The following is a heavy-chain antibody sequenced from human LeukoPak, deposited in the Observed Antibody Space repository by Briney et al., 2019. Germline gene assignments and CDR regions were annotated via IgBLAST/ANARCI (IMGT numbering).Heavy chain of an antibody. D-gene: IGHD2-2*01. V-gene: IGHV4-31*03. Sequence: SETLSLTCTVSGGSMSGYYWSWIRQHPGKGLEWIGYIYYSGSTYYNPPLKSRVTISVDTSKNQFSLKLSSVTAADTAVYYCARELHYALDYWGQGTLVTVSS. CDR1: GGSMSGYY. CDR2: IYYSGST. J-gene: IGHJ4*02. CDR3: ARELHYALDY.